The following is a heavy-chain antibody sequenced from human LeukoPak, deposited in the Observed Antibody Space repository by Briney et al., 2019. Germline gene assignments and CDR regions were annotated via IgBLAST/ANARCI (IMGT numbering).Heavy chain of an antibody. CDR3: ARVGGAYYGSGSYYSGY. D-gene: IGHD3-10*01. CDR2: IKQDGSEK. CDR1: GFTFSTYW. V-gene: IGHV3-7*01. Sequence: GGSLRLSCAASGFTFSTYWMSWVRQAPGKGLEWVANIKQDGSEKYYVDSVKGRFTISRDNAKNSLYLQMNSLRAEDMAVYYCARVGGAYYGSGSYYSGYWGQGTLVTVSS. J-gene: IGHJ4*02.